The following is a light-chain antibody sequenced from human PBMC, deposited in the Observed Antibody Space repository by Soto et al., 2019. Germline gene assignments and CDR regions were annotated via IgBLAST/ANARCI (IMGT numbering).Light chain of an antibody. CDR2: YVS. Sequence: QSALTQPRSVSGSPGQSVTISCTGTSSDVGGYNYVSWYQQHPGKAPKLMIYYVSKRSSGVPDRFSGSKSGNTASLTISGLQAEDEADYYCSSYAGSYTWVFGGGTKLTVL. CDR1: SSDVGGYNY. CDR3: SSYAGSYTWV. J-gene: IGLJ3*02. V-gene: IGLV2-11*01.